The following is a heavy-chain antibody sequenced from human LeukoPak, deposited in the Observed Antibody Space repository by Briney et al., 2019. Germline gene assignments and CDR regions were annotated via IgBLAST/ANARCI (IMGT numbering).Heavy chain of an antibody. Sequence: ASVKVSCKASGYTFTIYDINWVRQATGQGLEWMGWMNPNSGNTGYAQKFQGRVTITRNTSIGTAYMELSSLRSEDTAVYYCARGGYCSSSSCYGVTWFDPWGQGTLVTVSS. V-gene: IGHV1-8*03. J-gene: IGHJ5*02. CDR3: ARGGYCSSSSCYGVTWFDP. CDR2: MNPNSGNT. CDR1: GYTFTIYD. D-gene: IGHD2-2*01.